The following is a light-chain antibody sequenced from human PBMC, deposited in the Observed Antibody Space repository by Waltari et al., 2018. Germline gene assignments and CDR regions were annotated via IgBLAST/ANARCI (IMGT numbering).Light chain of an antibody. V-gene: IGKV3-20*01. CDR1: QSVSRT. J-gene: IGKJ1*01. CDR2: GAS. CDR3: QHYVKLPVT. Sequence: EIVLTQSPGTLSLSPGERATLSCRASQSVSRTLAWYQQKPGQAPRLLIYGASTRATGVPDRFSGSGSGTDFSLTISRLDPEDFAVYYCQHYVKLPVTFGQGTKVEI.